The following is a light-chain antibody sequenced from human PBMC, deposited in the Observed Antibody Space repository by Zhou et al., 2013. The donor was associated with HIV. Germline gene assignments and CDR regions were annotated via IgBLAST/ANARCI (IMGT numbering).Light chain of an antibody. V-gene: IGKV1-5*03. Sequence: DIQMTQSPSTLSASVGDRVTFTCRASESIDNWLAWYQQKPGKAPKLLIYEASTLESGVPSRFSGRGSGTEFILTISSLQPDDFATYYCQQYNSFSGTFGQGTKVEIK. CDR2: EAS. J-gene: IGKJ1*01. CDR3: QQYNSFSGT. CDR1: ESIDNW.